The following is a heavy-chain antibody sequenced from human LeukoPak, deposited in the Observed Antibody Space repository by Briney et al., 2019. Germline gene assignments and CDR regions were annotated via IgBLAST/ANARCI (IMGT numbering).Heavy chain of an antibody. D-gene: IGHD1-26*01. J-gene: IGHJ1*01. CDR3: ARDGIEILQH. CDR1: GFTFSSYS. V-gene: IGHV3-21*01. CDR2: ISISSSDI. Sequence: GGSLRLSCAAAGFTFSSYSMNWVRPAPGKGLGWVSSISISSSDIYYADSVKGRFTISRDKAKNSLYLQMNSLRAEDTAVYYCARDGIEILQHWGQGTLVTVSS.